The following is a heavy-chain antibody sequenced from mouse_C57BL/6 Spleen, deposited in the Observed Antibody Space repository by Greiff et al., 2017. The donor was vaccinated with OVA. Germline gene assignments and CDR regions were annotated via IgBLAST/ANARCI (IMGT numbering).Heavy chain of an antibody. CDR2: IYPGSGNT. V-gene: IGHV1-66*01. CDR1: GYSFTTYY. J-gene: IGHJ1*03. Sequence: QVHVKQSGPDLVKPGASVKISCKASGYSFTTYYIHWVKQRPGQGLEWIGWIYPGSGNTKYNEKFKGKATLTADTSSSTAYMRLSSLTSEDSAVYYCARGGNWYFDVWGTGTTVTVSS. CDR3: ARGGNWYFDV.